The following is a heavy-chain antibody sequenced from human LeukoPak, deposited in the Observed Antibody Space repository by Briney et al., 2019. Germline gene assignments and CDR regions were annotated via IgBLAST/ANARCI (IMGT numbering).Heavy chain of an antibody. V-gene: IGHV5-51*01. J-gene: IGHJ4*02. CDR1: GYSFTSYW. CDR2: IYPGDSDT. Sequence: PGESLKISCKGSGYSFTSYWIAWVRQMPGKGLEWMGIIYPGDSDTRYSPSFQGQVTISADKSISTAYLQWSSLKASDTAMYYCARGYCSSTTCRRLDYWGQGTLVTVSS. CDR3: ARGYCSSTTCRRLDY. D-gene: IGHD2-2*01.